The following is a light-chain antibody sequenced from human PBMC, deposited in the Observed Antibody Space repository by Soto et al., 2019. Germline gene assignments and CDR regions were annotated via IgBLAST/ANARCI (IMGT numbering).Light chain of an antibody. J-gene: IGKJ2*01. Sequence: EKVLTQSPGALYLSPGERATLSCRASQSVSSSFLAWLQQKPGQAPRLIIYGASTRGSGIPDLFSGSGSGTDCTLTIRRLDPEDFAVYYCQQYGSSPHTFGQGTKLEIK. CDR1: QSVSSSF. V-gene: IGKV3-20*01. CDR2: GAS. CDR3: QQYGSSPHT.